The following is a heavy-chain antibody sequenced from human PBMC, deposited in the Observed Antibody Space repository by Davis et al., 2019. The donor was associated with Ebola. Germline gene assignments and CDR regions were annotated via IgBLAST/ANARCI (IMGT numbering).Heavy chain of an antibody. Sequence: KVSCKGSGYSFTKYWIAWVRQMPGEGREWLGFIYPGTFKTRYDPSFQGQVTISADKSISTAYLQWSSLRASDTAMYYCARPSGSYYGGIYFDYWGQGTLVTVSS. CDR2: IYPGTFKT. CDR3: ARPSGSYYGGIYFDY. D-gene: IGHD1-26*01. V-gene: IGHV5-51*01. J-gene: IGHJ4*02. CDR1: GYSFTKYW.